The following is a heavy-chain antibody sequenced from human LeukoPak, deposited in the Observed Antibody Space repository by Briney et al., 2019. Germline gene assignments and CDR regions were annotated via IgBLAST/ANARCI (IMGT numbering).Heavy chain of an antibody. Sequence: GGSLRLSCAASGFTFSSYAMSWVHQAPGKGLEWVSYISSSSSTIYYADSVKGRFTISRDNAKNSLYLQMNSLRAEDTAVYYCARHLSGVTGYTYGRGIDSWGQGTLVTVSS. D-gene: IGHD5-18*01. CDR3: ARHLSGVTGYTYGRGIDS. J-gene: IGHJ4*02. CDR1: GFTFSSYA. V-gene: IGHV3-48*01. CDR2: ISSSSSTI.